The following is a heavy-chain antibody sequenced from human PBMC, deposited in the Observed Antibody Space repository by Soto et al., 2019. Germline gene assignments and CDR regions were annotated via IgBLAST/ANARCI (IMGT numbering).Heavy chain of an antibody. Sequence: SVKVSCKASGGTFSSYAISWVRQAPGQGLEWMGGIIPIFGTANYAQKFQGRVTITADESTSTAYMELSSLRSEDTAVYYCARVFSGYSSGPLGYWGHGTMVTVYS. V-gene: IGHV1-69*13. CDR3: ARVFSGYSSGPLGY. J-gene: IGHJ4*01. D-gene: IGHD6-19*01. CDR1: GGTFSSYA. CDR2: IIPIFGTA.